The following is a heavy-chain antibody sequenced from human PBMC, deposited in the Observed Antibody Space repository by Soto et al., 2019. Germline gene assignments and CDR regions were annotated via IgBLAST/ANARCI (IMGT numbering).Heavy chain of an antibody. CDR1: GGSFSGYY. J-gene: IGHJ6*02. CDR3: ARGKGAAAGYYYYGMDI. D-gene: IGHD6-13*01. V-gene: IGHV4-34*01. Sequence: SETLSLTCAVYGGSFSGYYWSWIRQPPGKGLEWIGEINHSGITTYNPSLKSRVTISLDTSKNQFPLILSSVTAADTAVYYCARGKGAAAGYYYYGMDIWGQGTTVT. CDR2: INHSGIT.